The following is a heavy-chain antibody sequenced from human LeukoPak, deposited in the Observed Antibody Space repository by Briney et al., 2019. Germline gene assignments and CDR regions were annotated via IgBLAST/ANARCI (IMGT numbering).Heavy chain of an antibody. CDR1: GFTFSSYS. CDR3: ARARSSSHTYAFDI. Sequence: GGSLRLSCAASGFTFSSYSMNWVRQAPGKGLEWVSSISSSSSYIYYADSVKGRFTISRDNAKNSLYLQMNSLRAEDTAVYYCARARSSSHTYAFDIWGQGTMVTVSS. J-gene: IGHJ3*02. D-gene: IGHD6-13*01. CDR2: ISSSSSYI. V-gene: IGHV3-21*01.